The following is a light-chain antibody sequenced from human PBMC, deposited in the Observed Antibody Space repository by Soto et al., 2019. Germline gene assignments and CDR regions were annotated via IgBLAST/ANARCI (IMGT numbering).Light chain of an antibody. V-gene: IGKV1-39*01. Sequence: DIQMTQSPSSLSASVGDRVTIMCRASQSISRYLNWYQQKPGKAPKFLIYTASSLESGVPSRFSGSGSGTDFTLTISSRQPDDFAPYYCQQSYTSPYTFGQGTKLQIK. CDR1: QSISRY. CDR3: QQSYTSPYT. CDR2: TAS. J-gene: IGKJ2*01.